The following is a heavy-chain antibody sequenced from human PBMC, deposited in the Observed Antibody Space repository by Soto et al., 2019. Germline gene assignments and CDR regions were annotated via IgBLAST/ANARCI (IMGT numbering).Heavy chain of an antibody. CDR1: GFTFSSYW. CDR2: IKQDGSEK. D-gene: IGHD3-3*01. Sequence: EVQLVESGGGLVQPGGSLRLSCAASGFTFSSYWMSWVRQAPGKGLEWVANIKQDGSEKYYVDSVKGRFTISRDNAKNSLYLQMNSLRAEDTAVYYCARANTDYDFWSGPPFGAFDIWGQGTMVTVSS. CDR3: ARANTDYDFWSGPPFGAFDI. J-gene: IGHJ3*02. V-gene: IGHV3-7*01.